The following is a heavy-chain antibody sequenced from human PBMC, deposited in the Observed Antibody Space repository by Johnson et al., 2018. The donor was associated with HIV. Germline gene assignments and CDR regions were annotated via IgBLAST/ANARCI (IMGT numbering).Heavy chain of an antibody. CDR3: ARERLTTHAVDI. Sequence: MMLVESGGGLVQPGGSLRLSCAASGFTFSSFWMTWVRQAPGKGLEWVANIKQDGSEKYYVDSVKGRFTISRDNAKNSLYLQMNSLRAEDTAFYYCARERLTTHAVDIWGQGTMVTVSS. CDR2: IKQDGSEK. D-gene: IGHD4-17*01. J-gene: IGHJ3*02. V-gene: IGHV3-7*03. CDR1: GFTFSSFW.